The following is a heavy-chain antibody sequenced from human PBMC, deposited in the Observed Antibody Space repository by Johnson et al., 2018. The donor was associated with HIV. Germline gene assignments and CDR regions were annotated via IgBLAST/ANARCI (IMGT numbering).Heavy chain of an antibody. D-gene: IGHD1-26*01. J-gene: IGHJ3*01. CDR2: IYSDGTT. CDR1: GFTFSSYA. Sequence: MLLVESGGGLVQPGGSLRLSCAASGFTFSSYAMSWVRQAPGKGLEWVSVIYSDGTTSFAQSVKGRFSISRDVSKNILYLQMHSLRTEDTAYYYCARDLPGIYDAFDLWGQGTKVTISS. CDR3: ARDLPGIYDAFDL. V-gene: IGHV3-23*04.